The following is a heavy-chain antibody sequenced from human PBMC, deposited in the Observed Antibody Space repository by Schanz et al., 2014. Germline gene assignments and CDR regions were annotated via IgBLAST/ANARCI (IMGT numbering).Heavy chain of an antibody. CDR1: GGSIRSGTYS. V-gene: IGHV4-61*02. Sequence: QVQLQESGPGLVKPSQTLSLTCTVSGGSIRSGTYSWSWIRQPAGKALEWVGRVFPNGITNYNPSPKSRVPRPLDTSKRQSSVTRPPLTAADTAVYYCARDTTWRLDLWGRGTLVTVSS. CDR3: ARDTTWRLDL. CDR2: VFPNGIT. J-gene: IGHJ2*01. D-gene: IGHD1-1*01.